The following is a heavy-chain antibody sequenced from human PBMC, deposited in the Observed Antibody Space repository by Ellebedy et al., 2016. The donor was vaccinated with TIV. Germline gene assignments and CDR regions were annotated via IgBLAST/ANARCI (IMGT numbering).Heavy chain of an antibody. CDR3: AKHHPLSSTFDV. Sequence: SETLSLTCGVSGGHISHWWSWVRQPPGKGLEWIGEIHHDGNTNYNPSLKSRVTISVDTSKNQFSLRVTSVTAADTALYYCAKHHPLSSTFDVWGLGTMVTVS. CDR1: GGHISHW. J-gene: IGHJ3*01. V-gene: IGHV4-4*02. CDR2: IHHDGNT. D-gene: IGHD1-7*01.